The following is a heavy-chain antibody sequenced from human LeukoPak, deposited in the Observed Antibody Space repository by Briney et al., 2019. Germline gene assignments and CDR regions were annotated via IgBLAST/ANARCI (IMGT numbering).Heavy chain of an antibody. D-gene: IGHD4-23*01. Sequence: SETLSLTCTVSGGSTCSSNYYWGWIRQPPGKGLEWIGSIFYSGTTHYNPSLKSRVTISVDTSKNQFSLKLSSVTAADTAVYYGARLSNYGGHSGDGYWGQATLVTVSS. CDR2: IFYSGTT. V-gene: IGHV4-39*01. CDR1: GGSTCSSNYY. J-gene: IGHJ4*02. CDR3: ARLSNYGGHSGDGY.